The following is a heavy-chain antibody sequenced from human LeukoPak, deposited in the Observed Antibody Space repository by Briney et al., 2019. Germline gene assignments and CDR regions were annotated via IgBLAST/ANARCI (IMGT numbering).Heavy chain of an antibody. CDR1: GYSISSGYY. V-gene: IGHV4-38-2*01. CDR3: ARHAEGYSGYDRGRYYYYYMDV. D-gene: IGHD5-12*01. CDR2: IYHSGST. Sequence: KPSETLSLTCAVSGYSISSGYYWGWIRQPPGKGLEWIGSIYHSGSTYYNPSLKSRVTISVDTPKNQFSLKLSSVTAADTAVYYCARHAEGYSGYDRGRYYYYYMDVWGKGTTVTVSS. J-gene: IGHJ6*03.